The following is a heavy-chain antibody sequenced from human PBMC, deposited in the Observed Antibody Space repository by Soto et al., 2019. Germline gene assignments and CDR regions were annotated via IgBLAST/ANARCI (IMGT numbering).Heavy chain of an antibody. J-gene: IGHJ6*02. V-gene: IGHV3-43*01. Sequence: DVQLVESGGVVVQPGGSLRLSCAASGFTFDDYTMHWVRQAPGKGLEWVSLISWDGGSTYYADSVKGRFTISRDNSKNSLYLQMNSLRTEDTALYYCAKDEATWGLYYYYGMDVWGQGTTVTVSS. CDR1: GFTFDDYT. D-gene: IGHD3-16*01. CDR3: AKDEATWGLYYYYGMDV. CDR2: ISWDGGST.